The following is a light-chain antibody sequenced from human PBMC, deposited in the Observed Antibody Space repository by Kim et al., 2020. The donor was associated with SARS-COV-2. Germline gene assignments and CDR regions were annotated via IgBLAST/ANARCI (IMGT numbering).Light chain of an antibody. J-gene: IGKJ1*01. Sequence: VGDRVTITCRASHSVSDFLAWYQHRPGKAPKLLIYRASTLQSGVPARFSGSRSGTEFSLTIDSLQPDDSATYYCQQYNTYSQTGTFGQGTKVDIK. CDR2: RAS. CDR3: QQYNTYSQTGT. V-gene: IGKV1-5*03. CDR1: HSVSDF.